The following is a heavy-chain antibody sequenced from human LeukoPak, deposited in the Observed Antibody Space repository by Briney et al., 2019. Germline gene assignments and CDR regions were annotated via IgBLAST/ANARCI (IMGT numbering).Heavy chain of an antibody. CDR3: ARVLVVGNTGYYMDV. J-gene: IGHJ6*03. V-gene: IGHV4-59*01. CDR1: GGSISSYY. Sequence: LETLSLTCTVSGGSISSYYWSWIRQPPGKGLEWIGYIHYSGSTNYNPSLKSRVTISVDTSKTQFSLNLSSVTAADTAVYYCARVLVVGNTGYYMDVWGKGTTVTVSS. D-gene: IGHD6-19*01. CDR2: IHYSGST.